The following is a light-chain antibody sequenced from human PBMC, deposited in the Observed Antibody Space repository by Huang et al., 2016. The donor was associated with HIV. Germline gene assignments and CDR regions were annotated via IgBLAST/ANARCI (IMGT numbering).Light chain of an antibody. CDR3: QQYDKWPGT. CDR2: GAS. Sequence: EVMMTQSPATLSVSRGDKASISCRASQRVGVNLTWYQQKPGQAPTILIYGASDRATGISARFSGSGSGTDFTLTISSLQSEDSAVYFCQQYDKWPGTFGQGTRLQI. V-gene: IGKV3-15*01. CDR1: QRVGVN. J-gene: IGKJ2*01.